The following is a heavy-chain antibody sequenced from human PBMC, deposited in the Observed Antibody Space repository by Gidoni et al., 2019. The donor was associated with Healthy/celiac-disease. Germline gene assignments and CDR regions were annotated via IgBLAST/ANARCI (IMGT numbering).Heavy chain of an antibody. J-gene: IGHJ4*02. V-gene: IGHV1-18*01. CDR2: ISAYNGNT. Sequence: QVQLVQSGAEVKKPGASVKVSCKASGYTFTSYGISWVRQAPGQGLEWMGWISAYNGNTNYAQKLQGRVTMTTDTSTSTAYMELRSLRSDDTAVYYCARDNQGYDYVWGSYAPGGSDYWGQGTLVTVSS. D-gene: IGHD3-16*01. CDR3: ARDNQGYDYVWGSYAPGGSDY. CDR1: GYTFTSYG.